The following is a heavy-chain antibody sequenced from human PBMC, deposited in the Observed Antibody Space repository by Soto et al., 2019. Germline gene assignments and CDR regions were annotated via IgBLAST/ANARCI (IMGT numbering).Heavy chain of an antibody. CDR2: IYYSGST. D-gene: IGHD3-9*01. Sequence: PSETLSLTCTVSSGSISSGSYYWDWIRQPPGKGLEWIGSIYYSGSTNYNPSLESRVTISVDTSKNQFSLKLSSVTAADTAVYYCARRPSILTGYSGHFDERGQGTLVTVSS. V-gene: IGHV4-39*01. CDR3: ARRPSILTGYSGHFDE. CDR1: SGSISSGSYY. J-gene: IGHJ4*02.